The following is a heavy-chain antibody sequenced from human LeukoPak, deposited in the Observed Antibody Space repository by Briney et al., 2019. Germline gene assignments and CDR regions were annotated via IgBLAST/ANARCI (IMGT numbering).Heavy chain of an antibody. CDR2: MKNQANSNTT. V-gene: IGHV3-72*01. CDR1: GYTFSHHY. J-gene: IGHJ4*02. D-gene: IGHD2-2*01. CDR3: TRQGRSCSSASCHVCTDF. Sequence: GRSQRLSCAASGYTFSHHYMDCVRHARGKVLEWVIGMKNQANSNTTEYAASVKARFTVSREDSQTAVYLQMTSLTTEDTAVYYCTRQGRSCSSASCHVCTDFWGQGNLVTVSS.